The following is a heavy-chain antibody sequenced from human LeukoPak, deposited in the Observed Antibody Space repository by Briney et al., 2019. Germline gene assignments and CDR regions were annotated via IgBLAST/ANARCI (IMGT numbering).Heavy chain of an antibody. Sequence: SVKVSCKAFGGTFCSEGFIWVRQAPGQGLEWMGGIIPIFGRADYAQKFQDIVTITTDESTSTVYMELSSLRSEDTAVYYCARGETILNWFDPWGQGTLVTVSS. J-gene: IGHJ5*02. V-gene: IGHV1-69*05. D-gene: IGHD1-1*01. CDR3: ARGETILNWFDP. CDR2: IIPIFGRA. CDR1: GGTFCSEG.